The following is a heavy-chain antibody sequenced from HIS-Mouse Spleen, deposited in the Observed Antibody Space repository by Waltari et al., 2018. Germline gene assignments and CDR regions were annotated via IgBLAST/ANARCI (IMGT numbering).Heavy chain of an antibody. CDR3: ASRYSSSSQFGY. CDR1: GGSISSSSYY. D-gene: IGHD6-6*01. Sequence: QLQLQESGPGLVKPSETLSLTCTVSGGSISSSSYYWGWIRQPPGKGLEWIGGIYYSGGTYYNPSLKSRVTISVDTSKNQFSLKLSSVTAADTAVYYCASRYSSSSQFGYWGQGTLVTVSS. V-gene: IGHV4-39*07. CDR2: IYYSGGT. J-gene: IGHJ4*02.